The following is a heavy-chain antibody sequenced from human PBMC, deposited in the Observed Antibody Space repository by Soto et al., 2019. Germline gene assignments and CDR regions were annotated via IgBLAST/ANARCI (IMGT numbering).Heavy chain of an antibody. J-gene: IGHJ5*02. CDR3: ARDWTYYYDTSGAWFDP. CDR2: MRPNDGNT. D-gene: IGHD3-22*01. V-gene: IGHV1-18*01. Sequence: EWMGWMRPNDGNTKYAQKFQGRVTLTTDSSASTAYMELRSLRSDDTAVYYCARDWTYYYDTSGAWFDPWGQGTLVTVSS.